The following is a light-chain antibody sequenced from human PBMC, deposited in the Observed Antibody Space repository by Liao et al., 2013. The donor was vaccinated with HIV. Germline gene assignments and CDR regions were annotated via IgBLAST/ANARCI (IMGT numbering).Light chain of an antibody. CDR3: QVWDSTGDHPYWV. CDR2: YDS. J-gene: IGLJ3*02. CDR1: NIGSKS. Sequence: SYELTQPPSVSVAPGKTARITCGGNNIGSKSVHWYQQKPGQAPVLVIYYDSERPSGIPERFSGSKSGNTATLTISKVEAGDEADYYCQVWDSTGDHPYWVFGGGTKLTV. V-gene: IGLV3-21*04.